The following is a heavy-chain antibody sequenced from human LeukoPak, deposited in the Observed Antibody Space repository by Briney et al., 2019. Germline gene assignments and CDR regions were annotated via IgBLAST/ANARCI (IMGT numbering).Heavy chain of an antibody. D-gene: IGHD6-19*01. CDR3: ARVGGSSGWTNFDY. Sequence: ASVKVSCKASGYTFTGYYMHWVRQAPGQGLEWMGWINHNSGGTNYAQKFQGRVTMTRDTSISTAYMELSRLRSDDTAVYYCARVGGSSGWTNFDYWGQGTLVTVSS. V-gene: IGHV1-2*02. CDR2: INHNSGGT. CDR1: GYTFTGYY. J-gene: IGHJ4*02.